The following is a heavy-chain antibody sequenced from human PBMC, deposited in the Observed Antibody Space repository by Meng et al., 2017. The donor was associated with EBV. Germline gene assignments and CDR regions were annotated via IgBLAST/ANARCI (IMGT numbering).Heavy chain of an antibody. D-gene: IGHD4-23*01. CDR2: INHSGST. V-gene: IGHV4-34*01. CDR3: AGSYGGVLNY. J-gene: IGHJ4*02. Sequence: QVQLQQWGAGLFKPSSTLSLHCAGYGGSFCGYYWSWIRQPPGKGLECIGEINHSGSTNYNPSLKSRVTISVDTSKNQFSLKLSSVTAADTAVYYCAGSYGGVLNYWGQGTLVTVSS. CDR1: GGSFCGYY.